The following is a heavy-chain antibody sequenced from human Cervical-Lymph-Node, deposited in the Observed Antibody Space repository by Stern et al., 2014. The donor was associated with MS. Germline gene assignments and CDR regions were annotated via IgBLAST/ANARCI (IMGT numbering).Heavy chain of an antibody. CDR2: TSYDGGNR. CDR3: AKDRRGGYNYLYGMDV. V-gene: IGHV3-30*18. J-gene: IGHJ6*02. D-gene: IGHD5-18*01. CDR1: RFTFRSYG. Sequence: AQLLESGGGVVQPGTSLRLSCTGSRFTFRSYGIHWVRQAPGKGLEWVSVTSYDGGNRQYADSVKGRFTISRDNSKNTVYLHLNSLRPEDTGVYHCAKDRRGGYNYLYGMDVWGQGTTVTVS.